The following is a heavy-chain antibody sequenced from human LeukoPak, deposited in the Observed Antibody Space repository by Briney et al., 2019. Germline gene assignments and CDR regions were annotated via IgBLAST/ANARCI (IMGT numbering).Heavy chain of an antibody. J-gene: IGHJ4*02. V-gene: IGHV3-23*01. CDR2: ISGSDGNT. CDR1: GFTFSSYA. CDR3: AKDSSVPYGITD. D-gene: IGHD4-17*01. Sequence: GGSLRLSCAASGFTFSSYAMSWVRQAPGKGLEWVLAISGSDGNTFYADSVKGRFTISRDNSKNTLSLQMSSLRVEDTALYYCAKDSSVPYGITDWGQGTLVTVSS.